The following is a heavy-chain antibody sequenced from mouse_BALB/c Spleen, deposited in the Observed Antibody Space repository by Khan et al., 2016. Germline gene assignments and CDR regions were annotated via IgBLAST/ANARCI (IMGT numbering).Heavy chain of an antibody. CDR2: ISYSGST. CDR1: GYSITSDYA. J-gene: IGHJ4*01. D-gene: IGHD3-3*01. V-gene: IGHV3-2*02. Sequence: EVQLQESGPGLVKPSQSLSLTCTVTGYSITSDYAWNWIRQFPGNKLEWMGYISYSGSTSYNPSLKSRISITRDTSKNQFFLQLNSGTTEDTATYYCASRAYMTFYAMDYWGQGTSVTVSS. CDR3: ASRAYMTFYAMDY.